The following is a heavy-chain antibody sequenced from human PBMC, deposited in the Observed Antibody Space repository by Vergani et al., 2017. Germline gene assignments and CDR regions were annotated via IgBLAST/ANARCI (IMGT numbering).Heavy chain of an antibody. Sequence: QVQLVQSGAEVKKPGASVKVSCKASGYTFTGYYMHWVRQAPGQGLEWMGGIIPIFGTANYAQKFQGRVTITADESTSTAYMELSSLRSEDTAVYYCASRITGTTDLIEFDYWGQGTLVTVSS. D-gene: IGHD1-7*01. CDR1: GYTFTGYY. V-gene: IGHV1-69*01. CDR2: IIPIFGTA. CDR3: ASRITGTTDLIEFDY. J-gene: IGHJ4*02.